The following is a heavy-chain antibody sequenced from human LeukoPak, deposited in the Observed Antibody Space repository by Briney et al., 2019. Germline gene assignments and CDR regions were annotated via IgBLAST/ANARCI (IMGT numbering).Heavy chain of an antibody. CDR3: ARGSGSGWPLDR. Sequence: TGGSLRLSCAASGFTFSSYSMNRVRQAPGKGLEWVSSISSSSSYIYYADSVKGRFTISRDNAKNSLYLQMNSLRAEDTAVYYCARGSGSGWPLDRWGQGALVTVSS. J-gene: IGHJ5*02. V-gene: IGHV3-21*01. D-gene: IGHD6-19*01. CDR2: ISSSSSYI. CDR1: GFTFSSYS.